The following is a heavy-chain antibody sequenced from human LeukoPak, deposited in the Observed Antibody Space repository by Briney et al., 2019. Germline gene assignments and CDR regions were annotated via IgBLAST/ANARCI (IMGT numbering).Heavy chain of an antibody. D-gene: IGHD2-2*01. V-gene: IGHV4-4*09. Sequence: ASETLSLTCTVSGGSISGYYWSWIRQPPGKGLEWIGYIYTSGSTNHNPSLKSRVTMSVDTSKNQFSLKLSSVTAADTAVYYCARKYCSSTRCNDYFDYWGQGTLVTVSS. CDR3: ARKYCSSTRCNDYFDY. CDR2: IYTSGST. CDR1: GGSISGYY. J-gene: IGHJ4*02.